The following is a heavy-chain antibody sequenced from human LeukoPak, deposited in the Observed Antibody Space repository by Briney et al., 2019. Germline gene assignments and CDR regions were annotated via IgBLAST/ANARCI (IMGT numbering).Heavy chain of an antibody. CDR1: GFTVSSNY. CDR3: ARENYGELPY. V-gene: IGHV3-66*01. D-gene: IGHD4-17*01. CDR2: IYSGGST. J-gene: IGHJ4*02. Sequence: PGGSLRLSCAASGFTVSSNYMSWVRQAPGEGLEWVSVIYSGGSTYYADSVKGRFTISRDNSKNTLYLQMNSLRAEDTAVYYCARENYGELPYWGQGTLVTVSS.